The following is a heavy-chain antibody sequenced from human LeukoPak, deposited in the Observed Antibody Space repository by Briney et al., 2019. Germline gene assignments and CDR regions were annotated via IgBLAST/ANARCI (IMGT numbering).Heavy chain of an antibody. CDR3: ARDSGRDGYSFDY. CDR1: GGSISSGGYY. Sequence: SETLSLTCTVSGGSISSGGYYWSWIRQHPGKGLEWIGYIYYSGSTYYNPSLKSRVTISVDTSKNQFSLKLSSVTAVDTAVYYCARDSGRDGYSFDYWGQGTLVTVSS. CDR2: IYYSGST. V-gene: IGHV4-31*03. J-gene: IGHJ4*02. D-gene: IGHD5-24*01.